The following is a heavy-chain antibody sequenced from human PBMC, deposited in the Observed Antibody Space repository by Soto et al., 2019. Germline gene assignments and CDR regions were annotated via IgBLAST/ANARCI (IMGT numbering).Heavy chain of an antibody. Sequence: ASVKVSCKASGYTFTSYDINWVRQATGQGFEYLGWMNPNSGNTGYVKKFQGRVTMTRDTSMSTAYMELNTLTAEDTAVYYCASWAGYSYDSGSYLIPLDYWGPGTLVTVSS. CDR1: GYTFTSYD. D-gene: IGHD3-10*01. CDR3: ASWAGYSYDSGSYLIPLDY. CDR2: MNPNSGNT. J-gene: IGHJ4*02. V-gene: IGHV1-8*01.